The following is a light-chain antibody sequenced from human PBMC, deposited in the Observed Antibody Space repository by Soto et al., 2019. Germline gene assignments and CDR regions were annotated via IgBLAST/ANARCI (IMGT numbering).Light chain of an antibody. CDR3: QQSYSTPRT. CDR1: QSISSY. V-gene: IGKV1-39*01. J-gene: IGKJ2*01. CDR2: AAS. Sequence: DIQMTQSPSSLSASVGDRVTITCRASQSISSYLNWYQQKPGKAPKLLIYAASSFQSGVPSRFSGSGSGTDVTLTISSLQPEDFSTYYCQQSYSTPRTFGQGTKLEIK.